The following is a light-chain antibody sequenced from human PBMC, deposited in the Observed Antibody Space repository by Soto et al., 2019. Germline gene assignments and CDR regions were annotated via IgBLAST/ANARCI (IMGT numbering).Light chain of an antibody. CDR1: QSVSSY. CDR3: QQRSNWPT. CDR2: DAS. V-gene: IGKV3-11*01. Sequence: EIVLTQSPATLSLSPGERATLSCRASQSVSSYLAWYQQKPGQAPRLLIYDASNRATGIPARFSGSWSGTDFTLTSSSLEPEDFAVYYCQQRSNWPTFGQGTRLEIK. J-gene: IGKJ5*01.